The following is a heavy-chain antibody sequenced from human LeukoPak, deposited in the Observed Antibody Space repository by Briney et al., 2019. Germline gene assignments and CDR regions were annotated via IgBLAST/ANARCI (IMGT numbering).Heavy chain of an antibody. D-gene: IGHD4-17*01. CDR1: GYSFTSHY. V-gene: IGHV1-46*01. CDR2: INPSGGST. Sequence: ASVKVSCKASGYSFTSHYIHWARQAPGQGLEWMGIINPSGGSTTYAQKFQGRVTMTRDMSTTTVYMELSSLRSEDTAVYYCARGDRATVTLYWGQGTLVTVSS. CDR3: ARGDRATVTLY. J-gene: IGHJ4*02.